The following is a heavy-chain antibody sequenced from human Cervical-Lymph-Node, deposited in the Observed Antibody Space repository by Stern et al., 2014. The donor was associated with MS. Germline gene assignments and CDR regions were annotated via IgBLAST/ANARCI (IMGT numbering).Heavy chain of an antibody. CDR1: VFTVNSNY. J-gene: IGHJ5*02. CDR3: ARGWLAS. D-gene: IGHD6-19*01. V-gene: IGHV3-66*02. Sequence: VQLVQSGGGLVQPGGSLRLSCVLSVFTVNSNYMTWARQASGKGLEFLSVIDGGGTTYYADSVKGRFTISRDNSKNTLFLQMNSLRPEDTAVYFCARGWLASWGQGTLVTVSS. CDR2: IDGGGTT.